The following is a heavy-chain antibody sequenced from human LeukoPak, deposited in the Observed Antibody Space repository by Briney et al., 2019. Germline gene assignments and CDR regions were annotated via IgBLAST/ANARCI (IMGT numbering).Heavy chain of an antibody. CDR2: IKPDGSDK. CDR3: AGQGYCSGGSCHWVMGY. J-gene: IGHJ4*02. CDR1: GFIFSTYW. Sequence: GGSLRLSCAASGFIFSTYWMSWVRQAPGKGLEWVANIKPDGSDKYYVDSVKGRFTISRDNARDSLYLQMNSLSAEDTAVYYCAGQGYCSGGSCHWVMGYWGQGTLVTVSS. D-gene: IGHD2-15*01. V-gene: IGHV3-7*05.